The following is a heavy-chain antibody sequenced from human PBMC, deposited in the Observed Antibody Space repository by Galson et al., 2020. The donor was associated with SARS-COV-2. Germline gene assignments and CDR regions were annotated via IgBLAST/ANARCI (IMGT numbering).Heavy chain of an antibody. D-gene: IGHD4-4*01. CDR1: GDSISSHKW. CDR3: TRGDTVTTSGNWFDP. V-gene: IGHV4-4*02. J-gene: IGHJ5*02. Sequence: SETLSLTCAVSGDSISSHKWWSWVRQSPGKGLEWIGELHHSGSTNYDPSLKSRVTMSLDKSNNQFSLNLKSVTAADTAVYYCTRGDTVTTSGNWFDPCRQGTLVTFSS. CDR2: LHHSGST.